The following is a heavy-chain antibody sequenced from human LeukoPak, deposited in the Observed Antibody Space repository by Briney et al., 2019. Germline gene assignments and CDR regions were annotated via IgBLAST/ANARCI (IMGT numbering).Heavy chain of an antibody. CDR2: IRNKANNYAT. Sequence: PGGSLKLSCAASGFTFSGFSLHWVRQASGKGLGWVGRIRNKANNYATTYAASVRGRFTISRDDSKNTAYLQMNSLKTEDTALYYCATSSNAYNDHWGQGTLVTVSS. V-gene: IGHV3-73*01. D-gene: IGHD5-24*01. CDR3: ATSSNAYNDH. J-gene: IGHJ4*02. CDR1: GFTFSGFS.